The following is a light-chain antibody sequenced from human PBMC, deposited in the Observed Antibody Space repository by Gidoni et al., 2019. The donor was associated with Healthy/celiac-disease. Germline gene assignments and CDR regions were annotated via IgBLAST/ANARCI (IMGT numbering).Light chain of an antibody. Sequence: EIVLTQSPATLSLSPGERATLSCRASQSVSSYLAWYQQKPGQAPRLLIYDASNRATGIPARFSGRGVGKDFTSNIRRLEPEDFAGYYCQQRSNWPPELTFGGGTKVEIK. CDR3: QQRSNWPPELT. CDR2: DAS. J-gene: IGKJ4*01. V-gene: IGKV3-11*01. CDR1: QSVSSY.